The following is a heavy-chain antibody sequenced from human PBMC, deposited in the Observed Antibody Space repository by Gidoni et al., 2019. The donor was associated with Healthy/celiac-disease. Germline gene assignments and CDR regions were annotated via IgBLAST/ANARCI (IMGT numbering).Heavy chain of an antibody. Sequence: QVQLVESGGGVVQPGRSLRLSCAASGFPFRSYGMHWVRQAPGKGLEWVAVISYDGSNKYYADSVKSRFTISRDNSKNTLYLQMNSLRAEDTAVYYCAKEDTAMVTGDYYFDYWGQGTLVTVSS. CDR1: GFPFRSYG. J-gene: IGHJ4*02. V-gene: IGHV3-30*18. CDR2: ISYDGSNK. CDR3: AKEDTAMVTGDYYFDY. D-gene: IGHD5-18*01.